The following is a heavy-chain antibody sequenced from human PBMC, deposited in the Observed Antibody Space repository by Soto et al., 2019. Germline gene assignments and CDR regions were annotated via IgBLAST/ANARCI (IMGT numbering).Heavy chain of an antibody. CDR3: ARIRRLAAASSWFDP. CDR2: ISAYNGNT. J-gene: IGHJ5*02. V-gene: IGHV1-18*01. CDR1: GYTFTSYG. Sequence: QVQLVQSGAEVKKPGASVKVSCKASGYTFTSYGISWVRQAPGQGLAGMGWISAYNGNTNYAQKLQCRVTMTTDTSTIPASMDLRSLRSEDTVVYYCARIRRLAAASSWFDPWGQGTIVTVSS. D-gene: IGHD6-13*01.